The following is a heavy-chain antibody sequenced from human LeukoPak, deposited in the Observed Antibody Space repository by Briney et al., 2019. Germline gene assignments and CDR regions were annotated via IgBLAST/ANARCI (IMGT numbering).Heavy chain of an antibody. CDR3: ARGTPAGITIFGVVIAHFDY. Sequence: SETLPLTCTVSGGSISSYYWSWIRQPPGKGLEWIGYIYYSGSTNYNPSLKSRVTISVDTSKNQFPLKLSSVTAADTAVYYCARGTPAGITIFGVVIAHFDYWGQGTLVTVSS. J-gene: IGHJ4*02. D-gene: IGHD3-3*01. CDR2: IYYSGST. CDR1: GGSISSYY. V-gene: IGHV4-59*01.